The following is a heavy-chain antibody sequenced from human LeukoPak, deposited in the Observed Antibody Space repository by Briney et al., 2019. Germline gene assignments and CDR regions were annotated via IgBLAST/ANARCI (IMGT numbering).Heavy chain of an antibody. V-gene: IGHV1-2*02. D-gene: IGHD3-22*01. Sequence: ASVKVSCKASGYTFTCYYMHWVRQAPGQGLEWMGWINPKSGGTNYAQKFQGRVTTTRDTSISTAYMELSRLRSDDTAVYYCARDGGDYDSSENMDAWGKGTTVTVSS. CDR3: ARDGGDYDSSENMDA. CDR1: GYTFTCYY. CDR2: INPKSGGT. J-gene: IGHJ6*03.